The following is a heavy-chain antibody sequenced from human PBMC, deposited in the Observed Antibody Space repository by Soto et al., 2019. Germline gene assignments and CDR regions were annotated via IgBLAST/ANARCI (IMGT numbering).Heavy chain of an antibody. Sequence: PSVTLSLTCAVETASSSSYYSTLISQPPGRVVAWNGQINHSGSLNYNPSLKSPVAISVAMTKNQFSLKLTSVTAADTAVYYCARDKITGVFDYWGQGTLVTVSA. CDR1: TASSSSYY. J-gene: IGHJ4*02. V-gene: IGHV4-34*01. CDR3: ARDKITGVFDY. CDR2: INHSGSL. D-gene: IGHD2-8*02.